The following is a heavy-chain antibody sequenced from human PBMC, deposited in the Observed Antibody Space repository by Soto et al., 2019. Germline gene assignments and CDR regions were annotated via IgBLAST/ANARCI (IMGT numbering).Heavy chain of an antibody. V-gene: IGHV3-74*01. CDR3: ARESGDWPLNWFDP. CDR2: ITSDGKSK. D-gene: IGHD2-21*02. Sequence: PGGSLRLSCAASGFNFSNHWMHWVRQRPAEGLVWVSRITSDGKSKAYAESVEGRFAISRDNAKNTLYLQMNGLTAEDTAVNYCARESGDWPLNWFDPWGQGTLVTVSS. CDR1: GFNFSNHW. J-gene: IGHJ5*02.